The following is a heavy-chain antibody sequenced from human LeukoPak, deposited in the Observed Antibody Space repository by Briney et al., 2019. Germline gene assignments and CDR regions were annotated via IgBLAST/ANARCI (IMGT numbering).Heavy chain of an antibody. CDR2: INSRDTTT. D-gene: IGHD3-10*01. CDR3: ARGYYFDSGGPYYFDY. CDR1: GFTLSSYE. J-gene: IGHJ4*02. Sequence: RGSLRLSCAASGFTLSSYEMNWVRQTPGKGLEWVSYINSRDTTTYYADSVKGRFTIFRDNAKNSLYLQVNSLRAEDTAVYYCARGYYFDSGGPYYFDYWGQGTLVTVSS. V-gene: IGHV3-48*03.